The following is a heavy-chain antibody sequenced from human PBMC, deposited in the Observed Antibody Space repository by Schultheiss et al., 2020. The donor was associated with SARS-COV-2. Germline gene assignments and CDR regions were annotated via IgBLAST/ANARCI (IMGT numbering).Heavy chain of an antibody. CDR1: GGSISSYY. Sequence: SETLSLTCTVSGGSISSYYWSWIRQPPGKGLEWIGYIYYSGSTYYNPSLKSRVTISVDTSKNQFSLKLSSVTAADTAVYYCARASSSSRDYYYYGMDVWGQGTTVTVSS. D-gene: IGHD6-13*01. CDR3: ARASSSSRDYYYYGMDV. J-gene: IGHJ6*02. V-gene: IGHV4-59*08. CDR2: IYYSGST.